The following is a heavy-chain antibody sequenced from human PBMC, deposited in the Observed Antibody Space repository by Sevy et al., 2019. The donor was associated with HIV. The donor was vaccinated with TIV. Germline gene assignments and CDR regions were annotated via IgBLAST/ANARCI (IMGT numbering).Heavy chain of an antibody. CDR2: IYYGGST. J-gene: IGHJ5*02. CDR1: GDSISSSSYY. D-gene: IGHD3-10*01. Sequence: SETLSLTCTVSGDSISSSSYYWGWIRQPPGKGLEWIGSIYYGGSTYYSPSLKSRVTISVDTSKNQFSLKLSSVTAADTAVYYCARQEPITMVRGVITPGQFDPWGQGTLVTVSS. V-gene: IGHV4-39*01. CDR3: ARQEPITMVRGVITPGQFDP.